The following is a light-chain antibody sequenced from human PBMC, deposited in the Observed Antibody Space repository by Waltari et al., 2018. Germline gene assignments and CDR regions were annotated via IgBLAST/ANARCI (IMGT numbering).Light chain of an antibody. V-gene: IGLV2-14*03. CDR2: DIS. J-gene: IGLJ2*01. CDR3: SSYRSSSVV. Sequence: QSALTQPASVSGAPGQSITIPCTATSSDGVGLVSWYQHHPGKAPQLMIYDISYRPSGFSNRFSGSTSGNTASLTVSGLQADDEADYYCSSYRSSSVVFGGGTKLTVL. CDR1: SSDGVGL.